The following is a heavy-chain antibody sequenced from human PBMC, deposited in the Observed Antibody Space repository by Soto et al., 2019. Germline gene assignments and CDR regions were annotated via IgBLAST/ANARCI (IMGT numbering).Heavy chain of an antibody. V-gene: IGHV4-30-4*01. CDR1: GGSISSGDYY. CDR2: IYYSGST. J-gene: IGHJ5*02. Sequence: QVQLQESGPGLVKPSQTLSLTCTVSGGSISSGDYYWSWIRQPPGKGLEWIGYIYYSGSTYYNPSLQSRVTIAVDTSKNQFSLKLSSVTAADTAVYYCARVVARVTTNWFDPWGQGTLVTVSS. D-gene: IGHD2-21*02. CDR3: ARVVARVTTNWFDP.